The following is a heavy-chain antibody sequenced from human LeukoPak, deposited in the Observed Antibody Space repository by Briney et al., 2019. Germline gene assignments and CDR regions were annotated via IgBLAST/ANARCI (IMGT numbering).Heavy chain of an antibody. CDR2: IKKDRSEK. V-gene: IGHV3-7*01. CDR1: GFTFSTSW. J-gene: IGHJ4*02. Sequence: GGSLRLSCAASGFTFSTSWMDWVRQAPGKGLEWVANIKKDRSEKYYVDSVKGRFVISRDNAKNSLYLQMNNLRAEDSATYYCSRSLDYWGQGIRVIVSS. CDR3: SRSLDY.